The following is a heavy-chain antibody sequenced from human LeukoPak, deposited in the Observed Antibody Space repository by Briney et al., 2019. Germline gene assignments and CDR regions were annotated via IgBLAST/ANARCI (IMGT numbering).Heavy chain of an antibody. V-gene: IGHV4-34*01. CDR1: GGSFSGYY. CDR3: ARLSDLRSYPY. J-gene: IGHJ4*02. CDR2: INHSGST. Sequence: PSETLSLTCAVYGGSFSGYYWSWIRQPPGKGLEWIGEINHSGSTNYNPSLKSRVTISVDTSKNQFSLKLSSVTAADTAVYYCARLSDLRSYPYWGQGTLVTVSS. D-gene: IGHD1-26*01.